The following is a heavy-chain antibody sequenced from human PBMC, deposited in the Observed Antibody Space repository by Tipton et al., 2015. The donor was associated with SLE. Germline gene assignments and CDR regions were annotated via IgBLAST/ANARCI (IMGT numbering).Heavy chain of an antibody. V-gene: IGHV2-70*11. CDR2: INWDDDK. Sequence: TLSLTCTFSGFSLSAKGMSVSWIRQPPGKALEWLARINWDDDKYFSTSLKTRLTISKDTSKNQVVLTMTSLDPADTATYYCARTALYDSNGYYLFYFDNWGQGNLVTVSS. CDR3: ARTALYDSNGYYLFYFDN. CDR1: GFSLSAKGMS. D-gene: IGHD3-22*01. J-gene: IGHJ4*02.